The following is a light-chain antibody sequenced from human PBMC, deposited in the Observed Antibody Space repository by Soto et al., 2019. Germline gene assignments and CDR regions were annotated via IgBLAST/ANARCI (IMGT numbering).Light chain of an antibody. V-gene: IGKV4-1*01. CDR1: QIVSYSSNNKNY. Sequence: DIVMTQSPDSLAVSLGERATINCKSSQIVSYSSNNKNYLAWYQQKPGQPPKLLIYWASTRESGVPDRFSGSGAGTDFTHTISSLQAEDVAVYYCQQYYSTPFTFGKGTKLEIK. CDR3: QQYYSTPFT. CDR2: WAS. J-gene: IGKJ2*01.